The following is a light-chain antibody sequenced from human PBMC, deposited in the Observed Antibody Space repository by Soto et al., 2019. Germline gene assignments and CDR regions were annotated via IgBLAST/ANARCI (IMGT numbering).Light chain of an antibody. J-gene: IGKJ1*01. Sequence: DIQMTQSPSSLSASVGDTVSITCRTSQSINTFLNWYQQRPGKAPELLIFGASRLQGGVPSRFSGRGSGTDFTLTISSLQPEDFAIYYCQQSYTTPWTFGQGTKVEIK. CDR3: QQSYTTPWT. CDR2: GAS. V-gene: IGKV1-39*01. CDR1: QSINTF.